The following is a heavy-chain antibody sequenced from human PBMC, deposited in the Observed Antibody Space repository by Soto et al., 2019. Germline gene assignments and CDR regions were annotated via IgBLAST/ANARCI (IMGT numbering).Heavy chain of an antibody. D-gene: IGHD6-13*01. CDR1: GFSLSTSGMC. J-gene: IGHJ5*02. CDR3: ARSEAAAGINNWFDP. CDR2: IDWDDDK. V-gene: IGHV2-70*01. Sequence: SGPTLVNPTQTLTLTCTFSGFSLSTSGMCVSWIRQPPGKALEWLALIDWDDDKYYSTSLKTRLTISKDTSKNQVVLTMTNMGPVDTATYYCARSEAAAGINNWFDPWGQGTLVTVSS.